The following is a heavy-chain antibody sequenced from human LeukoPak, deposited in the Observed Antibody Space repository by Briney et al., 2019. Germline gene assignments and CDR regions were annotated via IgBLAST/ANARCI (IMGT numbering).Heavy chain of an antibody. V-gene: IGHV3-48*03. J-gene: IGHJ4*02. CDR2: ISSSGSTI. CDR1: GFTFSYYE. Sequence: EPGGSLRLSCAASGFTFSYYEMNWVRQAPGKGLEWVSYISSSGSTIYYADSVKGRFTISRDNAKNSLYLQMNSLRDEDTAVYYCASRDYFDYWGQGTLVTVSS. CDR3: ASRDYFDY.